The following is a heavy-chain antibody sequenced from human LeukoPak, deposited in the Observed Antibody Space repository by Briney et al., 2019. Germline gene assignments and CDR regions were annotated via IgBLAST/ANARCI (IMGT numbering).Heavy chain of an antibody. CDR1: GFTFSSSS. Sequence: GGSVRLSCAASGFTFSSSSMNWVRKAPGKGLEWISYISHSSSTIYYADSVKGRFTISRDNAKNSLFLQMNSLRAEDTAVYYCARTFDYWGQGTLVTVSS. CDR2: ISHSSSTI. J-gene: IGHJ4*02. V-gene: IGHV3-48*01. CDR3: ARTFDY.